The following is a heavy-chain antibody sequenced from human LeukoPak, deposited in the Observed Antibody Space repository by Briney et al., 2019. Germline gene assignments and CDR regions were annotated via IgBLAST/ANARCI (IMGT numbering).Heavy chain of an antibody. CDR1: GGSFSGYY. V-gene: IGHV4-34*01. CDR2: INHSGST. Sequence: SETLSLTCAIYGGSFSGYYWSWIRQPPGKGLEWIGQINHSGSTNYNPSLKSRVTISVDTSKNQFSLKLSSVTAADTAVYYCARGQGALLWFGEYYYFDYWGQGTQVTVSS. D-gene: IGHD3-10*01. J-gene: IGHJ4*02. CDR3: ARGQGALLWFGEYYYFDY.